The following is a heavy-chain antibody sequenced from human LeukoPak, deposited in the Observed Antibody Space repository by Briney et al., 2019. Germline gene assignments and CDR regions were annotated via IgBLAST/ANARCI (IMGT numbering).Heavy chain of an antibody. J-gene: IGHJ4*02. CDR1: GYTFTGYA. CDR3: ARRYSRGFHY. D-gene: IGHD5-12*01. Sequence: ASVKVSCKASGYTFTGYALHWVRQAPGQGLEWMGWINTGSGNTKYSQRFQDRVTITMDTSASTVYMEMNDLGSEDTAVYYCARRYSRGFHYWGQGALVTVSS. V-gene: IGHV1-3*04. CDR2: INTGSGNT.